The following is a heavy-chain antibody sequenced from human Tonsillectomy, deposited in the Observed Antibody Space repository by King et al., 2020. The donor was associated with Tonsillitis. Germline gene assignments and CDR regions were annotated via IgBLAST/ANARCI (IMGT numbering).Heavy chain of an antibody. V-gene: IGHV3-23*04. CDR2: ISGSGGST. D-gene: IGHD1-14*01. J-gene: IGHJ2*01. CDR3: AKAAQPNRDWYFDL. CDR1: GFTFSSYA. Sequence: EVQLVESGGGLVQPGGSLRLSCAASGFTFSSYAMSWVRQAPGKGLEWVSGISGSGGSTYYADSVQGRFIISRDNSKNTLYLQMKSLRAEDTAVYYCAKAAQPNRDWYFDLWGRGTLVTVSS.